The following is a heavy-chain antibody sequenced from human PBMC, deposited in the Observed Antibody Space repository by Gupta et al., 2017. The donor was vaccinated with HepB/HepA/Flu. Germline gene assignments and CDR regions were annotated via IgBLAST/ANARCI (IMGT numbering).Heavy chain of an antibody. J-gene: IGHJ4*02. CDR3: VRRGGANTYPDY. CDR1: GFSLSTSGMC. Sequence: QVTLRESGPALVKPTQTLTLTCTFSGFSLSTSGMCVSWIRQPPGKALEWLARIDWDDDKYYSISLKTRLTISKDTSKNQVVLTMTNMDPVDTATYYCVRRGGANTYPDYGGQGTLVTVSS. CDR2: IDWDDDK. V-gene: IGHV2-70*15. D-gene: IGHD3-16*01.